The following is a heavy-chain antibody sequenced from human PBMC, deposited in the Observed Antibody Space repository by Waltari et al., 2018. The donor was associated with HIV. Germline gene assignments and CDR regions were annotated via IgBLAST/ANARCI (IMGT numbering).Heavy chain of an antibody. CDR3: ARGVGYGMDV. Sequence: EVQLVESGGGLVQPGGYLRLSWAASGFPVRSNRMHWVRQAPGKGLVWVSCINKDGSNTRYADSVKGRLTISRDNAKNTLYLQMNSLRAEDTAVYYCARGVGYGMDVWGQGTTVTVSS. CDR1: GFPVRSNR. J-gene: IGHJ6*02. D-gene: IGHD2-15*01. V-gene: IGHV3-74*01. CDR2: INKDGSNT.